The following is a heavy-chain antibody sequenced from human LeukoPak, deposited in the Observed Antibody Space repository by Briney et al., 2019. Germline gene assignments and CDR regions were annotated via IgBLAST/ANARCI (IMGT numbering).Heavy chain of an antibody. CDR2: ISYEGSNK. V-gene: IGHV3-30*18. CDR3: AKNPGGSYSGTRHV. D-gene: IGHD1-26*01. Sequence: GRSLRLSCAASIFTFSRYGMLWVRAAPGKGLGCVVVISYEGSNKYCADSVKGRFTITRDNSKNTLYLQMNSLRAEDTAVYYCAKNPGGSYSGTRHVWGQGTTVTVSS. J-gene: IGHJ6*02. CDR1: IFTFSRYG.